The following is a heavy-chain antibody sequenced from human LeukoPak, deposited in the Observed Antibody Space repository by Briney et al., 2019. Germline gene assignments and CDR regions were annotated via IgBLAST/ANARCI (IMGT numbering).Heavy chain of an antibody. V-gene: IGHV4-61*02. CDR2: IYPSGSA. CDR1: GGSISSGSYY. J-gene: IGHJ4*02. CDR3: ATYWASSGYFDY. Sequence: SQTLSLTCTVSGGSISSGSYYWSRIRQPAGKGLEWIGRIYPSGSANYNPSLKSRVTISVDTSKNQFSLKLSSVTAADTAVYYCATYWASSGYFDYWGQGTLVTVSS. D-gene: IGHD3-22*01.